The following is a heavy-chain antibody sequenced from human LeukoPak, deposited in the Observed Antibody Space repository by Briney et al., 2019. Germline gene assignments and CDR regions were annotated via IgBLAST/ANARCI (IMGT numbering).Heavy chain of an antibody. CDR2: IYHSGNT. CDR1: RYSLSSGYF. Sequence: PSETLSLTRTVPRYSLSSGYFWGWFRPPPGKGREWIGSIYHSGNTNYNPSLRSRVTISVDTSKNQFSLRLSSVTAADTAVYYCARQQGGTFDIWGQGTMVTVSS. D-gene: IGHD3-16*01. V-gene: IGHV4-38-2*02. CDR3: ARQQGGTFDI. J-gene: IGHJ3*02.